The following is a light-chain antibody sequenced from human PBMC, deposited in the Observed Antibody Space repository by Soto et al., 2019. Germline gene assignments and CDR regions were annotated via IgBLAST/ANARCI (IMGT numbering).Light chain of an antibody. J-gene: IGKJ2*01. Sequence: EIVLTQSPGTLSLSPGGRATLSCRATQSISRTFLAWYQQKPGQAPKLLIYGTSNRATGVPDRFSGSGSGTDFILNISRREPEDFAVYYCQQYGESLYTFGQGTKLEIK. CDR2: GTS. V-gene: IGKV3-20*01. CDR3: QQYGESLYT. CDR1: QSISRTF.